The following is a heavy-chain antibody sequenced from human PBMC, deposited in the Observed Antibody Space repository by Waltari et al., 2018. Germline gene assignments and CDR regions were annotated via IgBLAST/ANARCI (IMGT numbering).Heavy chain of an antibody. CDR2: IYYSGST. CDR3: ARSRHSTVVTREFYYYYGMDV. Sequence: QVQLQESGPGLVKPSETLSLTCTVSGGSISSYYCSWIRQPPGQGLEWIGYIYYSGSTNYNPSLKSRVTISVDTSKNQFSLKLSSVTAADTAVYYCARSRHSTVVTREFYYYYGMDVWGQGTTVTVSS. J-gene: IGHJ6*02. V-gene: IGHV4-59*01. D-gene: IGHD4-17*01. CDR1: GGSISSYY.